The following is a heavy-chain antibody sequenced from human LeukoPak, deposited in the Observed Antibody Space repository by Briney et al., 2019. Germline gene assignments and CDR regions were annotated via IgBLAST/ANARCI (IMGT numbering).Heavy chain of an antibody. V-gene: IGHV5-51*01. CDR3: ARHSDCSDGTCYDSDAFDL. CDR1: GYSFSSQY. D-gene: IGHD2-15*01. Sequence: GESLKISCKASGYSFSSQYIAWVRQMPGKGLEWMAFLYPGDSNPRYSPSFQGRVTISADKSISTAYLQWSSLKASDTAMYYCARHSDCSDGTCYDSDAFDLWGQGTMVTVSS. J-gene: IGHJ3*01. CDR2: LYPGDSNP.